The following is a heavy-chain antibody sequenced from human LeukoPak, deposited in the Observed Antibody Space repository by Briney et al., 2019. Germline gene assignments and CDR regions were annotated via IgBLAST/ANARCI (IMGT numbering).Heavy chain of an antibody. CDR3: AADRRRTQPRIAAAGNAKELYYYYMDV. CDR2: IRSKANSYAT. Sequence: GGSLRLSCAASGFTFSGSAMHWVRQASGKGLEWVGRIRSKANSYATAYAASVKGRFTISRDDSKNTAYLQMNSLKTEDTAVYYCAADRRRTQPRIAAAGNAKELYYYYMDVWGKGTTVTVSS. CDR1: GFTFSGSA. J-gene: IGHJ6*03. V-gene: IGHV3-73*01. D-gene: IGHD6-13*01.